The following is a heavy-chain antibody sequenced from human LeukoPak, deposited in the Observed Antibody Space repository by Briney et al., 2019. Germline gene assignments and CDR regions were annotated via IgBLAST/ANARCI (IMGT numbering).Heavy chain of an antibody. CDR1: GYTFTSYY. V-gene: IGHV1-2*02. CDR3: ARAHPFGYYYMDV. CDR2: INPNSGGT. J-gene: IGHJ6*03. Sequence: ASVKVSCKASGYTFTSYYMHWVRQAPGQGLEWMGWINPNSGGTNYAQKFQGRVTMTRDTSISTAYMELSRLRSDDTAVYYCARAHPFGYYYMDVWGKGTTVTVSS. D-gene: IGHD3-10*01.